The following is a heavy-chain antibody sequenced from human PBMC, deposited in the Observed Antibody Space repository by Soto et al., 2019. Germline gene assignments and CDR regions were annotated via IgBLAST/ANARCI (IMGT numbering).Heavy chain of an antibody. Sequence: EVQLLESGGGSVQPGGSLRLSCAASGFTFSSYAMSWVRQAPGKGLEWVSGVSGSGGSTYCVDSVKGRFTISRDNSKNTLYLQMNSLRAEDTAVYYCAKDFGYNYGYYAFDIWGQGTMVTVSS. J-gene: IGHJ3*02. V-gene: IGHV3-23*01. CDR2: VSGSGGST. CDR1: GFTFSSYA. D-gene: IGHD5-18*01. CDR3: AKDFGYNYGYYAFDI.